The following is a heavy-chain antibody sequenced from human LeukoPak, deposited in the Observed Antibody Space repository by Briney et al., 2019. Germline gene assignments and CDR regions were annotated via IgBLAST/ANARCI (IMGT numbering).Heavy chain of an antibody. CDR2: IYYSGST. D-gene: IGHD2-2*01. J-gene: IGHJ4*02. CDR1: GGSISSSSYY. Sequence: SETLSLTCTVSGGSISSSSYYWGWIRQPPGKGLEWIGSIYYSGSTYYNPSLKSRVTISVDTSKNQFSLKLSSVTAADTAVYYCARIYCSSTSCYLDYWGQGTLVTVSS. CDR3: ARIYCSSTSCYLDY. V-gene: IGHV4-39*07.